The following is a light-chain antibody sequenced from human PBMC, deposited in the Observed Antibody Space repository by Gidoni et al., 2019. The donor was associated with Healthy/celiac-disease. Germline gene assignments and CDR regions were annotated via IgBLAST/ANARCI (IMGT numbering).Light chain of an antibody. J-gene: IGLJ2*01. CDR1: NIGSKS. CDR3: QVWDSSSDLVV. Sequence: SYVLTQPPPVSVAPGQTARITCGGNNIGSKSVHWYQQKPGPAPVLVVYDDSDRPSGTPERFSGSNSGNTATLTISRVEAGDEADYYCQVWDSSSDLVVFGGGTKLTVL. CDR2: DDS. V-gene: IGLV3-21*02.